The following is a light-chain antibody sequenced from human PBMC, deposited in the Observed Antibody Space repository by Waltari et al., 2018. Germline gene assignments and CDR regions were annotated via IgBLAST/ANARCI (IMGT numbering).Light chain of an antibody. Sequence: QSALTQPASVSGSPGQSITISCTGTSSDVGAYNFVSGYQQHPGKAPHLIIYEVSERPPGVSNRFSGSKSDNTASLTISGLQAEDEADYYCSSYTTSTAPGVFGAGTKVTVL. J-gene: IGLJ1*01. CDR1: SSDVGAYNF. V-gene: IGLV2-14*01. CDR3: SSYTTSTAPGV. CDR2: EVS.